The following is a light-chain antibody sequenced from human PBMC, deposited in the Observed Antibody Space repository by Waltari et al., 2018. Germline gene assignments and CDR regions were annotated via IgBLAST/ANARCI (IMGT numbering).Light chain of an antibody. CDR3: MILHNNAVV. J-gene: IGLJ3*02. V-gene: IGLV5-45*01. CDR1: SGISVGTSK. Sequence: QAVLTQPASLSASPGASVSLPCTLRSGISVGTSKIYWYQQRPGSPPQFLVKYRSDSTNERGSGVPSRFSGSRDTSANAGILLISGLQSEDEADYYCMILHNNAVVFGGGTRLTVL. CDR2: YRSDSTN.